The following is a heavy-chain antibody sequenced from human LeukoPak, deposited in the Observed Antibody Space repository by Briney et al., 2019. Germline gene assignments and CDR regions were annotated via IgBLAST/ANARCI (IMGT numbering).Heavy chain of an antibody. CDR1: VFTFNSFP. D-gene: IGHD3-22*01. CDR3: ARTGDTSGYYYHYDY. J-gene: IGHJ4*02. CDR2: ISGSGGAP. V-gene: IGHV3-23*01. Sequence: GGSLRLSCPASVFTFNSFPMSWVRQAPGKGLEWVSAISGSGGAPYYADSVRGRFTISRDNSKNTLYLQMNSLRAEDTAIYYCARTGDTSGYYYHYDYGGQGTLVTVSS.